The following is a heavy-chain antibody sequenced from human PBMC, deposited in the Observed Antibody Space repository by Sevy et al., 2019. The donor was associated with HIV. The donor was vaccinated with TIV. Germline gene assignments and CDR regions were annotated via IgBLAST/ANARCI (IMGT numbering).Heavy chain of an antibody. J-gene: IGHJ4*02. D-gene: IGHD2-15*01. CDR1: GYTFTSYR. CDR2: ISAHNGDT. Sequence: ASVNVSCKASGYTFTSYRIYWVRQAPGQGLESMGWISAHNGDTNYAQKFQGRVTMITDTSTTTAYMDLRSLRSDDTALYYCARAYCSGGRCYSLAYWGQGTLVTVSS. CDR3: ARAYCSGGRCYSLAY. V-gene: IGHV1-18*01.